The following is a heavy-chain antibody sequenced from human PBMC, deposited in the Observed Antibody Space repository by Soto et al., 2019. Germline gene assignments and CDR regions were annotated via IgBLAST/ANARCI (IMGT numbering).Heavy chain of an antibody. Sequence: GASVTVSCKASAYTFTSYYMHWVRQAPGQGLEWMGIINPSGGSTSYAQKFQGRVTMTRDTSTSTVYMELSSLRSEDTAVYYCARVYVEDIVVVPAAGQTQQNYYYGMDVWGQGTTVTVSS. D-gene: IGHD2-2*01. V-gene: IGHV1-46*01. J-gene: IGHJ6*02. CDR1: AYTFTSYY. CDR3: ARVYVEDIVVVPAAGQTQQNYYYGMDV. CDR2: INPSGGST.